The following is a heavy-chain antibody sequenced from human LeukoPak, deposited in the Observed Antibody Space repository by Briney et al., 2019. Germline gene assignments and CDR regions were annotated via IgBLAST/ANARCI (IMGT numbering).Heavy chain of an antibody. J-gene: IGHJ4*02. Sequence: GGSLRLSCAASGFTVSSNYMSWVRQAPGKGLEWVSVIYSGGSTYYADSVKGRFTISRDNSKNTLYLQMNSLRAEDTAVYYCARDVRFVAATKDHWGQGTLVTVSS. D-gene: IGHD6-19*01. V-gene: IGHV3-66*01. CDR3: ARDVRFVAATKDH. CDR2: IYSGGST. CDR1: GFTVSSNY.